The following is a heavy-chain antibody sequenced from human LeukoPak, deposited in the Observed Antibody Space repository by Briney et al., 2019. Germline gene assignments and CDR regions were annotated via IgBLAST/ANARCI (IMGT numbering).Heavy chain of an antibody. CDR1: GYTFTDYY. Sequence: ASLKGSCRASGYTFTDYYMHWGRQAPGQGLEWMGWINPKSGATNCAQKFKGRVTLTRDTSITTGYMELSRLTSDDTAMYYCAKDGGYTGYDGGWFDPWGQGSLVTVSS. CDR3: AKDGGYTGYDGGWFDP. V-gene: IGHV1-2*02. D-gene: IGHD5-12*01. J-gene: IGHJ5*02. CDR2: INPKSGAT.